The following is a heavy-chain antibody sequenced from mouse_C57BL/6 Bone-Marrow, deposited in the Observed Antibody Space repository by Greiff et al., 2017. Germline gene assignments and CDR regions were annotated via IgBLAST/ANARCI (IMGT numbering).Heavy chain of an antibody. CDR1: GYTFTSYW. D-gene: IGHD1-1*01. Sequence: VQLQQSGAELVKPGASVKLSCKASGYTFTSYWMHWVKQRPGRGLEWIGRIDPNSGGTKYNEKFQGKATITADTSSNTAYLQLSSLTSEDTAVYYCTIFYGSSFYYFDYWGQGTTPKVSS. CDR3: TIFYGSSFYYFDY. V-gene: IGHV1-62-3*01. CDR2: IDPNSGGT. J-gene: IGHJ2*01.